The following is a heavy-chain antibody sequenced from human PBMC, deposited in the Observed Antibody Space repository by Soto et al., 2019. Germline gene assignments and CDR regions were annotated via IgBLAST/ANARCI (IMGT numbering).Heavy chain of an antibody. Sequence: GGSLRLSCAASGFTFSSYGMHWVRQAPGKGLEWVAVIWYDGSNKYYADSVKGRFTISRDNSKNTRYLQMNSLRAEDTAVYYCARDDSSSWYRTHYYYYGMDVWGQGTTVTVSS. D-gene: IGHD6-13*01. CDR2: IWYDGSNK. J-gene: IGHJ6*02. CDR3: ARDDSSSWYRTHYYYYGMDV. V-gene: IGHV3-33*01. CDR1: GFTFSSYG.